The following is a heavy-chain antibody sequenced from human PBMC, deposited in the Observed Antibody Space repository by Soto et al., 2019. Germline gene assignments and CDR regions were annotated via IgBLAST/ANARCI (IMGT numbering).Heavy chain of an antibody. V-gene: IGHV3-30*18. Sequence: QVQLVESGGDVVQPGRSLRLSCAASGFSFRYYGMHWVRQAPGKGLEWVALISYDGSDEYYADSVKGRFTISRDNSNNTLYLQMNSPKSEDTAVYYCAKDRRDYGGNIFDYWGQGTVVTVSS. CDR2: ISYDGSDE. CDR3: AKDRRDYGGNIFDY. D-gene: IGHD4-17*01. CDR1: GFSFRYYG. J-gene: IGHJ4*02.